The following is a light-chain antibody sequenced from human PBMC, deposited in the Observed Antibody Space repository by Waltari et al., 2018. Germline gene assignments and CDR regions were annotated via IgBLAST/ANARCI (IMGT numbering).Light chain of an antibody. CDR1: HANIGANT. CDR2: SDK. CDR3: STWDDSLSGVL. Sequence: QPVLTQPPPASGTPGQTVTISCSGRHANIGANTVKWYQQLPGTAPKLLIYSDKRRFSGVPDRFSASKSGTSASLAISGLQSEDEADYYCSTWDDSLSGVLFGEGTKLTVV. J-gene: IGLJ2*01. V-gene: IGLV1-44*01.